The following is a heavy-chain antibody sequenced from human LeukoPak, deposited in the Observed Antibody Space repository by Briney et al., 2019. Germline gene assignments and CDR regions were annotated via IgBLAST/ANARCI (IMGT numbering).Heavy chain of an antibody. V-gene: IGHV3-33*01. CDR1: GFTFSSYG. J-gene: IGHJ3*02. D-gene: IGHD3-3*01. CDR2: IWDDGSNK. CDR3: ARDAGHHYDFWSGYFSSDAGRPFDI. Sequence: PGRSLRLSCAASGFTFSSYGMHWVRQAPGKGLEGVAVIWDDGSNKYYADAVRGRFTISRDNSKNTLYLQMNSLRAEDTAVYYCARDAGHHYDFWSGYFSSDAGRPFDIWGQGTMVTVSS.